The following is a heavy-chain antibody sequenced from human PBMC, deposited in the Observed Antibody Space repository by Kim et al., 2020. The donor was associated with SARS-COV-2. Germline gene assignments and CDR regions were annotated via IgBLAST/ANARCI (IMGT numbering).Heavy chain of an antibody. D-gene: IGHD6-13*01. J-gene: IGHJ3*02. CDR2: T. V-gene: IGHV1-8*01. Sequence: TGYAQKFQGRVTMTRNTSISTAYMELGSLRSEDTAVYYCARESSRGAFDIWGQGTMVTVSS. CDR3: ARESSRGAFDI.